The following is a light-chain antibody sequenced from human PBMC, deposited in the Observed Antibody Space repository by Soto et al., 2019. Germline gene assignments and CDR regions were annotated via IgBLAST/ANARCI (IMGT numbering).Light chain of an antibody. CDR2: EVT. V-gene: IGLV2-14*01. CDR3: SSYSRDTTVL. J-gene: IGLJ2*01. Sequence: QSALTQPASVSGSPGQSITISCTGTSSDVGGYDFVSWYRQYPGQAPKILIYEVTHRPSGVPDRFSGSKSGNTASLTISGLQADDEADYYCSSYSRDTTVLFGGGTKLTVL. CDR1: SSDVGGYDF.